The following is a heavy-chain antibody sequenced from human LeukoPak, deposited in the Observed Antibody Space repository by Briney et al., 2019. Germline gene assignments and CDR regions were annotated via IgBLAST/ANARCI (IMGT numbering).Heavy chain of an antibody. D-gene: IGHD3-10*01. CDR2: IYYSGST. CDR1: GGSISSYY. CDR3: ARHILAKPWVSGSYIFDY. J-gene: IGHJ4*02. V-gene: IGHV4-59*08. Sequence: SETLSLTCTVSGGSISSYYWSWIGQPPGKGLEWIGYIYYSGSTNYNPSLKSRVTISVDTSKNQFSLKLSSVTAADTAVYYCARHILAKPWVSGSYIFDYWGQGTLVTVSS.